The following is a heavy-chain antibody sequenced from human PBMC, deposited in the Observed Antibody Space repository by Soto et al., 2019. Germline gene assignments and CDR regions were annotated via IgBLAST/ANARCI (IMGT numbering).Heavy chain of an antibody. CDR3: ARGGKLVGANDY. CDR1: GGSFSGYY. CDR2: INHSGST. D-gene: IGHD1-26*01. J-gene: IGHJ4*02. Sequence: QVQLQQWGAGLLKPSETLSLTCAVYGGSFSGYYWSWIRQLPGKGLEWIGEINHSGSTNYNPSLKSRVTISVDTSKNQFSLKLSSVTAADTAVYYCARGGKLVGANDYWGQGTLVTVSS. V-gene: IGHV4-34*01.